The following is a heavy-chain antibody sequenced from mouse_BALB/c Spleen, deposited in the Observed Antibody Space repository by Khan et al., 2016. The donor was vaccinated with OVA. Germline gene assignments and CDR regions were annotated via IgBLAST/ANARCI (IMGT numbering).Heavy chain of an antibody. CDR2: IYYSGSI. CDR3: ARDGNYMDY. D-gene: IGHD2-1*01. CDR1: GYSITSGYS. Sequence: EVKLLESGPDLVKPSQSLSLTCTVTGYSITSGYSWHWIRQFPGNKLEWMGYIYYSGSINYNPSLKSRISLTRDKSKKQFFLQLNSVTTDDTATYYCARDGNYMDYWGQGTSLTVSS. J-gene: IGHJ4*01. V-gene: IGHV3-1*02.